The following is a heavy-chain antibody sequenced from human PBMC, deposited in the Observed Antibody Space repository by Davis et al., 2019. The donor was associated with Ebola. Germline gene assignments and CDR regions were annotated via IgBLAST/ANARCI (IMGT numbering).Heavy chain of an antibody. CDR2: IYYSGST. CDR3: ARDHGGYYYDSSGYGIWPEYFDY. V-gene: IGHV4-31*03. J-gene: IGHJ4*02. CDR1: GGSISSGGYY. D-gene: IGHD3-22*01. Sequence: SETLSLTCTVSGGSISSGGYYWSWIRQHPGKGLEWIGYIYYSGSTYYNPSLKSRVTISVDTSKNQFSLKLSSVTAADTAVYYCARDHGGYYYDSSGYGIWPEYFDYWGQGTLVTVSS.